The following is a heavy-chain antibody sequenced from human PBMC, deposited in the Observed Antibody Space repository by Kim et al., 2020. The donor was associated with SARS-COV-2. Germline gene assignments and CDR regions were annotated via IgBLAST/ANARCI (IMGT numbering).Heavy chain of an antibody. J-gene: IGHJ4*02. V-gene: IGHV4-4*02. CDR1: GGSISSSNW. Sequence: SETLSLTCAVSGGSISSSNWWSWVRQPPGKGLEWIGEIYHSGSTNYNPSLKSRVTISVDKSKNQFSLKLSSVTAADTAVYYCARVSEEQGLDGVAHFDYWGQGTLVTVSS. CDR3: ARVSEEQGLDGVAHFDY. CDR2: IYHSGST. D-gene: IGHD6-19*01.